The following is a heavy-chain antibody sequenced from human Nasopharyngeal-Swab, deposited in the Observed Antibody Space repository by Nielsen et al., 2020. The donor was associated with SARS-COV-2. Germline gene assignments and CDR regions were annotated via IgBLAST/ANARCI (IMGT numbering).Heavy chain of an antibody. CDR2: INPNSGDT. V-gene: IGHV1-2*06. D-gene: IGHD6-6*01. J-gene: IGHJ4*02. CDR1: GYTFTDYY. Sequence: ASVKVSCKASGYTFTDYYMHWVRQAPGQGLEWMGRINPNSGDTHYAQKFQGRVTMTRDTSISTAYMELSRLRSDDTAVYYCARVYSRSFEYWGQGTQVTVSS. CDR3: ARVYSRSFEY.